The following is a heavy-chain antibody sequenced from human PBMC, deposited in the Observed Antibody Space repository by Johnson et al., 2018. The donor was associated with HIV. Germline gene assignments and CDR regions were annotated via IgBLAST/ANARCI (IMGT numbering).Heavy chain of an antibody. CDR2: MRYDGSNN. J-gene: IGHJ3*02. D-gene: IGHD6-13*01. Sequence: QVQLVESGGGVVQPGGSLRLSCAASGFTLRIYDMHWVRQAPGKGLEWVPFMRYDGSNNCFVDSVKGRFTISRDNSKKTLYLQMNSLRAEDTAVYYCARWGEQQLVNAFDIWGQGTMVTVSS. V-gene: IGHV3-30*02. CDR3: ARWGEQQLVNAFDI. CDR1: GFTLRIYD.